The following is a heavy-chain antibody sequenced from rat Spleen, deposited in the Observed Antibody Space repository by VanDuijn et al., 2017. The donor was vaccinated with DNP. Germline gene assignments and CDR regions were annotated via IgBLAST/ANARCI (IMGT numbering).Heavy chain of an antibody. D-gene: IGHD1-11*01. CDR3: TTDPRTTDPGDYAMDA. CDR2: ISYDGSST. Sequence: EVQLVESGGGLVQPGRSMKLSCAASGFTFSNYDMAWVRQAPKKGLEWVATISYDGSSTYYRDSVKGRFTISRDNAKSTLYLQMDSLRSEDTATYYCTTDPRTTDPGDYAMDAWGQGTSVTVSS. V-gene: IGHV5-7*01. J-gene: IGHJ4*01. CDR1: GFTFSNYD.